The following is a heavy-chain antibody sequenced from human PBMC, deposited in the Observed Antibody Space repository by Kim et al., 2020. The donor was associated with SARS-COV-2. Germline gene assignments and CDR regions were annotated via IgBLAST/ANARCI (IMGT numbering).Heavy chain of an antibody. V-gene: IGHV3-30-3*01. CDR2: ISYDGSNK. J-gene: IGHJ4*02. Sequence: GGSLRLSCAASGFTFSSYAMHWVRQAPGKGLEWVAVISYDGSNKYYADSVKGRFTISRDNSKNTLYLQMNSLRAEDTAVYYCASPRDGYNWGQGTLVTVSS. CDR3: ASPRDGYN. CDR1: GFTFSSYA. D-gene: IGHD5-12*01.